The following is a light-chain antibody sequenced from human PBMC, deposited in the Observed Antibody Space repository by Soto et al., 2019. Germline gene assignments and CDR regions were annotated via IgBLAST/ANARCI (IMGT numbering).Light chain of an antibody. CDR1: SSDVGGYNY. Sequence: QSALTQPASVSGSPGQSITISCTGTSSDVGGYNYVSWYQQHPGKAPKLMIYEVSNRPSGVSNRFSGSKSGNTASLTISGRQAEDEADYYCSSYTSSFRVFGGGTKLTVL. CDR2: EVS. J-gene: IGLJ2*01. CDR3: SSYTSSFRV. V-gene: IGLV2-14*01.